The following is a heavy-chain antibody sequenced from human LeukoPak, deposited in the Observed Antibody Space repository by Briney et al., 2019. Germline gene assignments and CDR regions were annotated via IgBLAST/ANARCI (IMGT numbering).Heavy chain of an antibody. CDR2: MNPNSGGT. Sequence: ASVKVSCKASGYTFTSYDINWVRQATGQGLEWMGWMNPNSGGTNYAQKFQGWVTMTRDTSISTAYMELSRLRSDDTAVYYCARGRGIAAAGRTGDAFDIWGQGTMVTVSS. CDR3: ARGRGIAAAGRTGDAFDI. V-gene: IGHV1-2*04. D-gene: IGHD6-13*01. CDR1: GYTFTSYD. J-gene: IGHJ3*02.